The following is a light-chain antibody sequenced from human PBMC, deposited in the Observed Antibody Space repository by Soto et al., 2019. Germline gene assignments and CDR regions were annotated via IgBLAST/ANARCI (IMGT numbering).Light chain of an antibody. CDR1: ESISRDY. J-gene: IGKJ2*01. CDR2: GAS. Sequence: EIVLTQSPGTLSLSPGQRATLSCRASESISRDYLAWYQQRLGQAPRLLIYGASSGATGIPDRFSGSGSGTDFTLTISSLQPEDVATYYCQKYNSAPYTFGQGTKLEIK. V-gene: IGKV3-20*01. CDR3: QKYNSAPYT.